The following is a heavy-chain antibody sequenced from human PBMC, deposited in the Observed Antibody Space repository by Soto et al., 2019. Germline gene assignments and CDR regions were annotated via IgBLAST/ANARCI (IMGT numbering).Heavy chain of an antibody. Sequence: GSLRLSCAASGFTFISYAMHWVLQAPCKGLEWVAVISYDGSNKYYADSVKGRFTISRDNSKNTLYLQMNSLRAEDTAVYYCARDRGLVDYRGGRGMDVWGQGTTVTVSS. CDR3: ARDRGLVDYRGGRGMDV. V-gene: IGHV3-30-3*01. D-gene: IGHD4-17*01. CDR2: ISYDGSNK. CDR1: GFTFISYA. J-gene: IGHJ6*02.